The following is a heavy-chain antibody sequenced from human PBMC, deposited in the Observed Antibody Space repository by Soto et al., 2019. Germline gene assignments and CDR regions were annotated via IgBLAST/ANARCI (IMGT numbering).Heavy chain of an antibody. CDR1: GYTFTNYH. J-gene: IGHJ3*02. V-gene: IGHV1-46*01. Sequence: ASVKVSCKASGYTFTNYHIHWVRQAPEDGLEWMGRINPSGGTTIYAQKFHGRVTMTRDTSTSTAYMELRSLRSEDTAVYYCARGSNEYSSGWYAFHIWGQGTMVTVSS. CDR3: ARGSNEYSSGWYAFHI. D-gene: IGHD6-19*01. CDR2: INPSGGTT.